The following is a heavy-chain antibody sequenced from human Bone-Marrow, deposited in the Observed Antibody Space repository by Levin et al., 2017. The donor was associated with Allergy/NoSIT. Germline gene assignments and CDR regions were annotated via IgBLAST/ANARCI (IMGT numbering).Heavy chain of an antibody. V-gene: IGHV3-23*01. CDR3: AKDFRGDGFFLDY. CDR1: GITFSTHA. J-gene: IGHJ4*02. Sequence: GGSLRLSCAASGITFSTHAMSWVRQAPGKGLEWVSVISGVGDRTYYADSVKGRFTISRDNSKNTLYLQMNSLRAEDTAIYYCAKDFRGDGFFLDYWGQGTLVTVSS. CDR2: ISGVGDRT. D-gene: IGHD3-10*01.